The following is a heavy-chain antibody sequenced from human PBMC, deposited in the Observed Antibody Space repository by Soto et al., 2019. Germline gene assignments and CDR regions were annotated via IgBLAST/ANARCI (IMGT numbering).Heavy chain of an antibody. V-gene: IGHV3-33*01. Sequence: QVQLVESGGGVVQPGRSLRLSCAASGFTFSSYGMHWVRQAPGKGLEWVAVIWYDGSNKYYTDSVKGRFTISRDNSRNPLYLQMTGRSAEDTAVYYCARGLITSTHRGIDYWGQGTLVTVSS. CDR1: GFTFSSYG. CDR3: ARGLITSTHRGIDY. CDR2: IWYDGSNK. D-gene: IGHD3-16*01. J-gene: IGHJ4*02.